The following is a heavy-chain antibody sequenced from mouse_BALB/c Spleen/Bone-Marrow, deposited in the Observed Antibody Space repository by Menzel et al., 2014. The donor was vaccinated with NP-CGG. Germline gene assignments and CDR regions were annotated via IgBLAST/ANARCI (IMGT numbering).Heavy chain of an antibody. V-gene: IGHV1-9*01. Sequence: QVQLQQSGAELMKPVASVNISCKATGYTFSSYWIEWVKQRPGHGLEWIGDILPGSNGANYNEKFKGKATFTADTSSNTVYMEIDSLTSEDSAVYYCAREGLSDFFAYWGQGTLVTVSA. D-gene: IGHD3-1*01. CDR3: AREGLSDFFAY. CDR2: ILPGSNGA. CDR1: GYTFSSYW. J-gene: IGHJ3*01.